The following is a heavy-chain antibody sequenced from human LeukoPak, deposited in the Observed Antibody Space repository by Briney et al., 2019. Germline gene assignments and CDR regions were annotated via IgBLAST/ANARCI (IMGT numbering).Heavy chain of an antibody. CDR3: TRDQTPYY. CDR2: IASETYGGTA. V-gene: IGHV3-49*02. Sequence: SWVRQAPGKGLEWVGFIASETYGGTAEYAASLKGRFTISRDDSKSIAYLQMNSLKTEDTAVYYCTRDQTPYYWGQGTLVTVSS. J-gene: IGHJ4*02.